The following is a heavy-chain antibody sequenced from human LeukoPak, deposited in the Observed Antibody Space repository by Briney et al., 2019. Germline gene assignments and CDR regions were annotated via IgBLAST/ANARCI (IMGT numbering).Heavy chain of an antibody. V-gene: IGHV1-24*01. D-gene: IGHD2-21*01. Sequence: XWVRXAPGXGXEXMGXXDXEDGETIYAQKFQGRVTMTEDTSTDTAYMELSSLRSEDTAVYYCATARGEIVVRYLGFDIWGQGTMVTVSS. CDR2: XDXEDGET. CDR3: ATARGEIVVRYLGFDI. J-gene: IGHJ3*02.